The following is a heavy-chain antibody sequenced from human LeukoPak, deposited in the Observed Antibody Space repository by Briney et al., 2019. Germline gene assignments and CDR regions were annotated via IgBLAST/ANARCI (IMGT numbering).Heavy chain of an antibody. CDR1: GFTFSDYT. Sequence: SGGSLRLSCAASGFTFSDYTINWVRQAPGKGLEWVSGLSGSGGTTYYADSVRGRFTISRDNSKNTLYLQMDSLRAEDTAVYFCARAMMVVANLWGVYDYWGQGTLVTVSS. V-gene: IGHV3-23*01. J-gene: IGHJ4*02. CDR2: LSGSGGTT. CDR3: ARAMMVVANLWGVYDY. D-gene: IGHD3-22*01.